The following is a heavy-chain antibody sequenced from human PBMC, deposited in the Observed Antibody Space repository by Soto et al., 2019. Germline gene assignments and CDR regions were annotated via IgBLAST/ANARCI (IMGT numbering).Heavy chain of an antibody. J-gene: IGHJ5*02. CDR3: ARVHPLAIFGVVIIRWFAP. CDR2: ISAYNGNT. D-gene: IGHD3-3*01. CDR1: GYTFTSYG. V-gene: IGHV1-18*01. Sequence: ASVKVSCKASGYTFTSYGISWVRQAPGQGLEWMGWISAYNGNTNYAQKLQGRVTMTTDTSTSTAYMELRSLRSDDTAVYYCARVHPLAIFGVVIIRWFAPWGQGTLVTVSS.